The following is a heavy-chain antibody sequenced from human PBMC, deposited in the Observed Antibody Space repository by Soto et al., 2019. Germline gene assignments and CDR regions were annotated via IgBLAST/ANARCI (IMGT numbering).Heavy chain of an antibody. J-gene: IGHJ4*02. CDR2: ISYDGSNK. D-gene: IGHD1-26*01. V-gene: IGHV3-30*18. Sequence: QVQLVESGGGVVQPGRSLRLSCAASGFTFSTYGMHWVRQAPGKGLEWVAVISYDGSNKYYADSVKGRFTISRDNSKNTLYLRMNNLRAEDTAVYYCAKGGGSYYNGDYYFDYWGQGTLVTVSS. CDR3: AKGGGSYYNGDYYFDY. CDR1: GFTFSTYG.